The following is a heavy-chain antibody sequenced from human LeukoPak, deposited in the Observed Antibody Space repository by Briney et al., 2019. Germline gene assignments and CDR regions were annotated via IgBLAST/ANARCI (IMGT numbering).Heavy chain of an antibody. CDR1: GFTFSDYY. V-gene: IGHV3-11*01. CDR2: ISSSGSTI. Sequence: GGSLRLSCAASGFTFSDYYMSWIRQAPGKGLEWVSYISSSGSTIYYADSVKGRFTISRDNAKNSLYLQMNSLRAEDTAVYYCARERRQVVTPRDAFDIWGQGTMVTVSS. D-gene: IGHD4-23*01. J-gene: IGHJ3*02. CDR3: ARERRQVVTPRDAFDI.